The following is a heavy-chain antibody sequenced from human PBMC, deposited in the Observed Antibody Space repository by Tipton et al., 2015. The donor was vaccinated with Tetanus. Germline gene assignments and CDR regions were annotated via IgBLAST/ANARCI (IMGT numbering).Heavy chain of an antibody. J-gene: IGHJ4*02. Sequence: TLSLTCTVSGGSVRSGDYSWNWIRQPPGKGLEWLAYVSYSGRTNSNYSLKSRITISQDTSKNQFSLRLTSVTAADTAVYYCARANYEFPKKGPFDSWGQGALVIVPS. CDR1: GGSVRSGDYS. CDR2: VSYSGRT. CDR3: ARANYEFPKKGPFDS. V-gene: IGHV4-61*08. D-gene: IGHD3-3*01.